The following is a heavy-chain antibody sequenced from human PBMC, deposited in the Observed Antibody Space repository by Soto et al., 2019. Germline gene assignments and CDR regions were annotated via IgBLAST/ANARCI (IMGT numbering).Heavy chain of an antibody. CDR1: GFTFSSYG. Sequence: GGSLRLSCAASGFTFSSYGMHWVRQAPGKGLEWVAVISYDGSNKYYADSVKGRFTISRDNSKNTLYLQMNSLRAEDTAVYYCAKDIAYYDFWSGPYYYGMDVWGQGTTVTVSS. CDR2: ISYDGSNK. CDR3: AKDIAYYDFWSGPYYYGMDV. D-gene: IGHD3-3*01. J-gene: IGHJ6*02. V-gene: IGHV3-30*18.